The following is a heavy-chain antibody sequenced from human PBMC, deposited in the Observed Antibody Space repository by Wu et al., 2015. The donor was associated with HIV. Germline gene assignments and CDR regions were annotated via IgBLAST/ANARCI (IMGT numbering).Heavy chain of an antibody. CDR2: INTYKGNT. CDR1: GYTITTYD. D-gene: IGHD3-10*01. J-gene: IGHJ6*04. Sequence: QVQLVQSGAEVKKPGASVKVSCQASGYTITTYDFNWVRQAPGQGLEWMGWINTYKGNTNYAQKFQGRVTMTRDTTTNTAQMELRSLRPDDTAVFYXARDTRLSGTKATYSPLDVWGKGTTVIVSS. CDR3: ARDTRLSGTKATYSPLDV. V-gene: IGHV1-18*01.